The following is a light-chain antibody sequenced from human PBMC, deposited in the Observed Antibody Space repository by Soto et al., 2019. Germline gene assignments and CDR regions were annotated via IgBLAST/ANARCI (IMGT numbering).Light chain of an antibody. V-gene: IGLV2-8*01. Sequence: QSVLTQPPSASGSPGQSVTISCTGTSSDVGGYNYVSWYQQHPGKAPKLMIYEVTKRPSGVPDRFSGSKSGNTASLTVSGLQAEDEADYYYSSYAGSNNLFFGGGTKLTVL. CDR1: SSDVGGYNY. CDR2: EVT. CDR3: SSYAGSNNLF. J-gene: IGLJ2*01.